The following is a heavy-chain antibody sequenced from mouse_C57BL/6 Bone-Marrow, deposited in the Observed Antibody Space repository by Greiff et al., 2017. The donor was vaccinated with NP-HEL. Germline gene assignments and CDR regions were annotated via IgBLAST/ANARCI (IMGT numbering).Heavy chain of an antibody. Sequence: QVQLQQSGAELARPGASVKLSCKASGYTFTSYGISWVKQSTGQGLEWIGEIYPRSGNTYYNEKFKGKATLTADKSSSTAYMELRSLTSEDSAVYFCARRHYGSSFDYWGQGTTLTVSS. CDR3: ARRHYGSSFDY. CDR2: IYPRSGNT. D-gene: IGHD1-1*01. V-gene: IGHV1-81*01. CDR1: GYTFTSYG. J-gene: IGHJ2*01.